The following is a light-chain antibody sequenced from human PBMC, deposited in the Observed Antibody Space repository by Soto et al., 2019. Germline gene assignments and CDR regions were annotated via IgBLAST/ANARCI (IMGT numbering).Light chain of an antibody. J-gene: IGKJ1*01. CDR1: QSVSSK. CDR3: QQYNNWPPAT. CDR2: RAS. Sequence: EIVMTHSPATLSVSPVERATLSCRSSQSVSSKLAWYQQKPGQAPRLLIYRASTRATDIPARFSGSGSGTEFTLTISSLQSEDFAVYYCQQYNNWPPATFGQGTKVDIK. V-gene: IGKV3-15*01.